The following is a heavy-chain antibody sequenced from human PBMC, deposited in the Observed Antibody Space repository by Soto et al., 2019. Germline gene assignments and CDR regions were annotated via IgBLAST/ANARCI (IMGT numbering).Heavy chain of an antibody. J-gene: IGHJ4*01. CDR2: IFSNDEK. CDR3: TRGQRGGYRQYYFAY. V-gene: IGHV2-26*01. D-gene: IGHD3-22*01. Sequence: QVTLKESGPVLVKPTETLTLTCTVSGFSLSNSRMGVSWIRQPPGKALEWLAHIFSNDEKSYSTSLNSRLTISKDTSKSQVVLTMTNMDPVDTATYYCTRGQRGGYRQYYFAYWGHGTLVTVSS. CDR1: GFSLSNSRMG.